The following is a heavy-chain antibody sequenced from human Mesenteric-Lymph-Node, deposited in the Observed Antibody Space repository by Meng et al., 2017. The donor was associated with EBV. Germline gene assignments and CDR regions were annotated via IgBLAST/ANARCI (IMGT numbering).Heavy chain of an antibody. J-gene: IGHJ4*02. D-gene: IGHD4-17*01. CDR1: GGSVHSGGYS. Sequence: LHLQQSGSRLLPPSPTRALTCSVSGGSVHSGGYSWSWIRQSPEKGLEWIGYVHHSGLTYYNPSLETRVIISLERSKNQFSLKLTSVTAADTAVYYCAGGDYVNQFNYWGQGTLVTVSS. CDR3: AGGDYVNQFNY. CDR2: VHHSGLT. V-gene: IGHV4-30-2*06.